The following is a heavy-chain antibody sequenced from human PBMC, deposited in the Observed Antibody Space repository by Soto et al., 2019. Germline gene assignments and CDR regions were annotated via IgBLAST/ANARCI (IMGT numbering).Heavy chain of an antibody. CDR2: TSPCDSAT. V-gene: IGHV5-51*01. J-gene: IGHJ6*02. D-gene: IGHD3-22*01. Sequence: PGESLKISWKGSGCSFTSYWIGWVRQVPGKGLGWRGFTSPCDSATSYSPTFEGLVATSADKSTSTAYLQGSTLKATETAMYYCARHFYDSRGGGQYFYGLDVWGQGTTVTVSS. CDR3: ARHFYDSRGGGQYFYGLDV. CDR1: GCSFTSYW.